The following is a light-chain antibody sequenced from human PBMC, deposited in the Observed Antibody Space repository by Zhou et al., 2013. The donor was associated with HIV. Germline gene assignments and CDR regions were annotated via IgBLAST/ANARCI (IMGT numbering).Light chain of an antibody. Sequence: DIQMTQSPPSLSASVGDRVTISCQASQDIKYYLNWYQHKPGKAPKLLIYDASNLETGVPSRFSGSGSGTEFTLTISSLQPDDFATYFCQQYNSYSSFGQGTKVEIK. CDR3: QQYNSYSS. V-gene: IGKV1-33*01. J-gene: IGKJ1*01. CDR1: QDIKYY. CDR2: DAS.